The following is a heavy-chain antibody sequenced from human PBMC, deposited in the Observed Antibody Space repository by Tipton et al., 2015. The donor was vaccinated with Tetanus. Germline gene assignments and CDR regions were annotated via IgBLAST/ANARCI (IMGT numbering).Heavy chain of an antibody. V-gene: IGHV1-8*01. CDR1: GYDFTSHD. CDR2: MNPNSGNT. D-gene: IGHD6-19*01. CDR3: ATYRSGWYNYFDY. Sequence: QSGPEVKTPGASVKVSCKASGYDFTSHDIFWVRQASGQGLEWLGWMNPNSGNTGYAQKFQGRVTMTRNTSISTAYMELSSLRSEDTAVYYCATYRSGWYNYFDYWGQGTLVTVSS. J-gene: IGHJ4*02.